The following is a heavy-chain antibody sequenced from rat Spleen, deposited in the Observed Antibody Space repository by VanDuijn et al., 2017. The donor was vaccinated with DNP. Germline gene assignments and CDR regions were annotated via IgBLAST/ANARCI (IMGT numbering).Heavy chain of an antibody. Sequence: EVQLVESGGGPVQPGRSLKLSCVASGFIFSNYWMTWIRQAPGKGLEWVASISNTGDNTYYSDSVRGRFSLSRDNAKSTLYLQVNSLRSEDTATYFCTKCYYYSAPGYWGQGVMVTVSS. CDR3: TKCYYYSAPGY. CDR2: ISNTGDNT. CDR1: GFIFSNYW. D-gene: IGHD1-1*01. V-gene: IGHV5-31*01. J-gene: IGHJ2*01.